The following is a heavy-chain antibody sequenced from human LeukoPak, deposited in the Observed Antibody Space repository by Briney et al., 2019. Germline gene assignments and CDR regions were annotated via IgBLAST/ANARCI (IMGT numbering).Heavy chain of an antibody. Sequence: GGSLRLSCAASGFTFSSYGMHWVRQAPGKGLEWVAFIRYDGSNKYYADSVKGRFTISRDNSKNTLYLQMNSLRAEDTAAYYCAKMEGATSYFAYWGQGTLVTVSS. D-gene: IGHD1-26*01. CDR2: IRYDGSNK. CDR3: AKMEGATSYFAY. V-gene: IGHV3-30*02. CDR1: GFTFSSYG. J-gene: IGHJ4*02.